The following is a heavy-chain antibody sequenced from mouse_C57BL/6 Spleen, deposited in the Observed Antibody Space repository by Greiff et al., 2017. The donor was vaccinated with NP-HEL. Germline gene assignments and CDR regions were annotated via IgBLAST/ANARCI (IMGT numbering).Heavy chain of an antibody. CDR3: TRPIYYDYDASAWFAY. CDR2: IDPETGGT. J-gene: IGHJ3*01. D-gene: IGHD2-4*01. Sequence: QVQLQQSGAELVRPGASVTLSCKASGYTFTDYDMHWVKQTPVHGLEWIGAIDPETGGTAYHQKFKGKAILTADKSSSTAYMELRSLTSEDSAVYYCTRPIYYDYDASAWFAYWGQGTLVTVSA. CDR1: GYTFTDYD. V-gene: IGHV1-15*01.